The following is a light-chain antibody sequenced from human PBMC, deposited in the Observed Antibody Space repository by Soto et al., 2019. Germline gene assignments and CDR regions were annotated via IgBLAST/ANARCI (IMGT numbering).Light chain of an antibody. V-gene: IGKV3-20*01. CDR2: GAS. J-gene: IGKJ1*01. CDR1: QSVSSSY. Sequence: EIVLTQSPGTLSLSPGERATLSCRASQSVSSSYLAGYQHKPGQAPRLLIYGASSRATCIPNRFSGSGSGSVFSLTISRLEPEAFSGYHSQQDGRSSPWTFAQRTKVETK. CDR3: QQDGRSSPWT.